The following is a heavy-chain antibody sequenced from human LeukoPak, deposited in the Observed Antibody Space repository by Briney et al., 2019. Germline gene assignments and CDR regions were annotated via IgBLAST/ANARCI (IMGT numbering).Heavy chain of an antibody. J-gene: IGHJ4*02. Sequence: PGGSLRLSCSASGFNFNYFAMSWIRQAPGKRLEWVSTIGDSGSGGSYAASVRGRLTISRDNSKNIVYLQMHSLRVDDSAVYYCSRIKYGGNSGYHFDYGGQEPLFTVSS. D-gene: IGHD4-23*01. V-gene: IGHV3-23*01. CDR3: SRIKYGGNSGYHFDY. CDR2: IGDSGSGG. CDR1: GFNFNYFA.